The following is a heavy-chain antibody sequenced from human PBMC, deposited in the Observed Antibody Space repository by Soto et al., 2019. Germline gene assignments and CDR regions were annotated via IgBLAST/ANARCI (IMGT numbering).Heavy chain of an antibody. CDR3: ASGRYSSPWYYAFYY. Sequence: QVQLVQSGAEVKKPGASVKVSCKASGYTFTTYDINWVRQATGEGLEWLGWMNPNSGNTGHAQKFQGRVTLTSDTSISTAYMELNSLSSEDTAVYYCASGRYSSPWYYAFYYWGQGTLVPVSS. V-gene: IGHV1-8*01. D-gene: IGHD6-13*01. CDR2: MNPNSGNT. CDR1: GYTFTTYD. J-gene: IGHJ4*02.